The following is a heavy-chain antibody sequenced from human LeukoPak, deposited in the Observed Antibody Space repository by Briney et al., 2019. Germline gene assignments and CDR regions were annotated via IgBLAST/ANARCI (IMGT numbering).Heavy chain of an antibody. CDR3: ARVMVRGVTKNWFDP. Sequence: ASVKVSCKASGYTFTSYYMHWVRQAPGQGLEWMGIINPSGGSTSYAQKFQGRVTMTRDMSTSTVYMELSSLRSEDTAVYYCARVMVRGVTKNWFDPWGQGTLVTVSS. CDR1: GYTFTSYY. CDR2: INPSGGST. D-gene: IGHD3-10*01. J-gene: IGHJ5*02. V-gene: IGHV1-46*01.